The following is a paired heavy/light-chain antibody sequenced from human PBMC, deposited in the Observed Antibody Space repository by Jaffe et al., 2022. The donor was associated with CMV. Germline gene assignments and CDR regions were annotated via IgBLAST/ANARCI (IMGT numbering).Light chain of an antibody. CDR2: DVR. V-gene: IGLV2-14*03. CDR1: SSDIGGYNY. J-gene: IGLJ3*02. Sequence: QSALTQPASVSGSPGQSITISCTGTSSDIGGYNYVSWYRQHPGTAPKLIIYDVRNRPSGVSNRFSGSKSGNTASLTISGLQAEDEADYYCSSYTGSSTPVFGGGTKLTVL. CDR3: SSYTGSSTPV.
Heavy chain of an antibody. V-gene: IGHV6-1*01. CDR1: GDSVSRDSAA. Sequence: QVQLQESGPGLVKPSQTLSLTCAISGDSVSRDSAAWNWIRQSPSRGLEWLARTFYRSEWHNDYAVSVKSRISINPDTSKNQFSLQLNSVTPEDTAVYYCARETLTSGYYLYYFDYWGQGTLVTVSS. D-gene: IGHD3-22*01. CDR3: ARETLTSGYYLYYFDY. J-gene: IGHJ4*02. CDR2: TFYRSEWHN.